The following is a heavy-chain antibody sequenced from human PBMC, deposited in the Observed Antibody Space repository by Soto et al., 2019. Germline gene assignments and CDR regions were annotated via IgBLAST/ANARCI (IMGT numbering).Heavy chain of an antibody. V-gene: IGHV1-3*01. Sequence: GASVKVSCKASGYTFTGYAMHWVRQAPGQRLEWMGWINAGNGNTKYSQKFQGRVTITRDTSASTAYMELSSLRSEDTAVYYCARDYCSSTSCYPPRYYYYYMDVWGKGTTVTVSS. CDR2: INAGNGNT. CDR1: GYTFTGYA. D-gene: IGHD2-2*01. J-gene: IGHJ6*03. CDR3: ARDYCSSTSCYPPRYYYYYMDV.